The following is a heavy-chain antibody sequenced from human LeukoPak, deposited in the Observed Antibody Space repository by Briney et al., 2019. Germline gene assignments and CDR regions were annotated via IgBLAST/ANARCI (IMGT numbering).Heavy chain of an antibody. CDR3: ARGPSLTSGYDSGWFDP. CDR2: IYYSGST. Sequence: SETLSLTCTVSGGSISSGVYYWSWIRQPPGKGLEWIGCIYYSGSTYYNPPLKSRVTISVDTSKNQFSLKLSSVTAADTAVYYCARGPSLTSGYDSGWFDPWGQGTLVTVSS. CDR1: GGSISSGVYY. J-gene: IGHJ5*02. D-gene: IGHD5-12*01. V-gene: IGHV4-30-4*01.